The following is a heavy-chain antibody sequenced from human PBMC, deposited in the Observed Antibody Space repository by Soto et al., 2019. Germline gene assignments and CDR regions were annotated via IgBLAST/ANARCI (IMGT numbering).Heavy chain of an antibody. D-gene: IGHD3-22*01. Sequence: PSETLSLTCTVSGGSISSNSYYWGWIRQPPGKGLEWIGSIYYSGNTYYNPSLKSRVAISVDTSKNQFSLKLSSVTAADTAVYYCARHTYYYDRSGYYFPNYFDYWGQGTLVTVSS. V-gene: IGHV4-39*01. CDR3: ARHTYYYDRSGYYFPNYFDY. CDR1: GGSISSNSYY. J-gene: IGHJ4*02. CDR2: IYYSGNT.